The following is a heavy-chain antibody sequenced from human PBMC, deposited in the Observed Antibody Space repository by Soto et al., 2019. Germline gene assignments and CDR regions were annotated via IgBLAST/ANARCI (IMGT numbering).Heavy chain of an antibody. Sequence: PSETLSLTCAVYGGSFSGYYWSWIRQPPGKGLEWTGEINHSGSTNYNPSLKSRVTISVDTSKNQFSLKLSSVTAADTAVYYCARLMKGSDLDYYYYYGMDVWGQGTTVTVSS. V-gene: IGHV4-34*01. J-gene: IGHJ6*02. CDR1: GGSFSGYY. CDR3: ARLMKGSDLDYYYYYGMDV. CDR2: INHSGST. D-gene: IGHD3-10*01.